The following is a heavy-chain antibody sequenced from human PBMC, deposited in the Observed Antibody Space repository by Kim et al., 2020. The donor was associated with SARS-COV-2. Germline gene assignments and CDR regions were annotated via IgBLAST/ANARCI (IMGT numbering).Heavy chain of an antibody. Sequence: ASVKVSCKASGYTFTGYYMHWVRQAPGQGLEWMGWINPNSGGTNYAQKFQGWVTMTRDTSISTAYMELSRLRSDDTAVYYCASGLPTRLFRGSWVTFDYWGQGTLVTVSS. D-gene: IGHD6-13*01. CDR1: GYTFTGYY. V-gene: IGHV1-2*04. CDR3: ASGLPTRLFRGSWVTFDY. CDR2: INPNSGGT. J-gene: IGHJ4*02.